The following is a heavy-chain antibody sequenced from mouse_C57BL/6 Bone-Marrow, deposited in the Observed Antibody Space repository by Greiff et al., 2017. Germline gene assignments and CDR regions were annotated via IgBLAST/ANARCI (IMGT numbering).Heavy chain of an antibody. V-gene: IGHV1-72*01. CDR3: ARRYYGSSDAFAD. D-gene: IGHD1-1*01. CDR2: IDPNSGGT. J-gene: IGHJ3*01. Sequence: QVQLQQPGAELVKPGASVKLSCKASGYTFTSYWMHWVKQRPGRGLEWIGRIDPNSGGTKYNEKFKSKATLTVDKPSSTAYMQRSSLTSEDSAVYYCARRYYGSSDAFADWGQGTLVTVSA. CDR1: GYTFTSYW.